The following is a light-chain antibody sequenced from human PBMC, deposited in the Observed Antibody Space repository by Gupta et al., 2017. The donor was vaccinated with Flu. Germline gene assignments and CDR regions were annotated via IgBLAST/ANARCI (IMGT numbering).Light chain of an antibody. CDR2: GAK. CDR3: QQTYETPQT. Sequence: DIEMIQSPSSLSAFVGDIVTITCRASQRISIYVNWYQQRPGSAPRLLIYGAKNLESGVPSRFSGCGSETDFTLTINNLQPEDFAIYFCQQTYETPQTFGQGTKVEI. V-gene: IGKV1-39*01. J-gene: IGKJ1*01. CDR1: QRISIY.